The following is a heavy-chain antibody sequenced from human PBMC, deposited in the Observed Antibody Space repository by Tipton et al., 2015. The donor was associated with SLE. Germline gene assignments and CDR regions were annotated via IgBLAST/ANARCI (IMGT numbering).Heavy chain of an antibody. D-gene: IGHD6-13*01. J-gene: IGHJ5*02. CDR3: ARTAAAATRWFDP. Sequence: TLSLTCTVSGGSISSGSYFWSWFRQPAGKGLEWIGHIYTSGSTNYNPSLKSRVTISVDTSKNQFSLKLSSVTAADTAVYYCARTAAAATRWFDPWGQGTLVTVSS. CDR2: IYTSGST. V-gene: IGHV4-61*09. CDR1: GGSISSGSYF.